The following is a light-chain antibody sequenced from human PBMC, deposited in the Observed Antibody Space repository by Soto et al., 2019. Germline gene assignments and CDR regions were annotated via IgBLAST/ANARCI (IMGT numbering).Light chain of an antibody. CDR2: EVS. CDR1: SSDIGAYDY. V-gene: IGLV2-14*01. Sequence: QSALTQPASVSGSPGQSITISCTGSSSDIGAYDYVSWYQQHPGKAPKLILYEVSNRPSGISSRCSGSKSGNTASLTIFGLQAEDEADYYCDSDTRNRVLFGGGTKLTVL. CDR3: DSDTRNRVL. J-gene: IGLJ3*02.